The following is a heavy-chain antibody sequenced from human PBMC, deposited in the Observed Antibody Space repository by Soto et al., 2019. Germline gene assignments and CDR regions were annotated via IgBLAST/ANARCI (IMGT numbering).Heavy chain of an antibody. V-gene: IGHV3-33*01. CDR3: ARLYGSDSGYFDY. J-gene: IGHJ4*02. Sequence: GGSLRLSCAASGYTFSSHGMHWVRQAPGKGLEWLAAIWYDGSDKYYADSVRGRFTISRDNSKNTLYLQMNSLRAEDTAVYYCARLYGSDSGYFDYWGQGTPVTVSS. CDR1: GYTFSSHG. CDR2: IWYDGSDK. D-gene: IGHD2-21*02.